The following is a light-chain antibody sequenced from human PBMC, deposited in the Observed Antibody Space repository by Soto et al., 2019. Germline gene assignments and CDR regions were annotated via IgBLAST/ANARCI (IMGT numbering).Light chain of an antibody. CDR1: QSISSW. CDR2: DAS. J-gene: IGKJ3*01. Sequence: DIQMTQSPSTLSASVGDRVNITCRASQSISSWLAWYQQKPGKAPKLLIYDASSLESGVPSRFSGSGSGTEFTLTISSLQPDDFATYYCQQYNSYPITFGPGTKVDIK. CDR3: QQYNSYPIT. V-gene: IGKV1-5*01.